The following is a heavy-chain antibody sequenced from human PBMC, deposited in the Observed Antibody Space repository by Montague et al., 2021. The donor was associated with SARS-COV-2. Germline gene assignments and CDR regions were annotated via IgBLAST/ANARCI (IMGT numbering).Heavy chain of an antibody. D-gene: IGHD3-3*01. CDR3: ARDYRYYDFWSGYSKGQNYYYYYMDV. V-gene: IGHV3-30*04. CDR2: ISYDGSNK. Sequence: SLRLSCAASGFTFSSYAMHWVRQAPGKGLEWVAVISYDGSNKYYADSVKGRFTISRDNSKNTLYLQMNSLRAEDTAVYYYARDYRYYDFWSGYSKGQNYYYYYMDVWGKGTTVTVSS. J-gene: IGHJ6*03. CDR1: GFTFSSYA.